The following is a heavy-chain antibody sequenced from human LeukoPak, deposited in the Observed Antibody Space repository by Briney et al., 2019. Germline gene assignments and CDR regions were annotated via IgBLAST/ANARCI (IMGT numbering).Heavy chain of an antibody. CDR3: ARQKNSKYCSSTSCYVYYYYMDV. CDR1: GGSFSGYY. V-gene: IGHV4-34*01. D-gene: IGHD2-2*01. J-gene: IGHJ6*03. CDR2: INHSGST. Sequence: SETLSLTCAVYGGSFSGYYWSWIRQPPGKGLEWIGEINHSGSTNYNPSLKSRVTISVDTSKNQFSLKLSSVTAADTAVYYCARQKNSKYCSSTSCYVYYYYMDVWGKGTTVTISS.